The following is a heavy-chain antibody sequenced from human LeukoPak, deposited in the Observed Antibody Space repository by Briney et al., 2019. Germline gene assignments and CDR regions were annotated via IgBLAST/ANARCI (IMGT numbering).Heavy chain of an antibody. CDR1: GYTFTGQW. CDR3: ARGDVTEDIVVVPAATKSDY. J-gene: IGHJ4*02. V-gene: IGHV1-2*02. D-gene: IGHD2-2*01. CDR2: IKPNNGDT. Sequence: ASVKVSCKASGYTFTGQWMHWVRQAPGQGPECMGWIKPNNGDTTYSQKFQGRVTITRDTASSTVYMELSRLRSDDTAVYYCARGDVTEDIVVVPAATKSDYWGQGTLVTVSS.